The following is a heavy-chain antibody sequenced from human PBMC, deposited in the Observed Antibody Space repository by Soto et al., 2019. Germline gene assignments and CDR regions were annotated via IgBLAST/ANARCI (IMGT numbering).Heavy chain of an antibody. Sequence: QVQLQQWGAGLLKPSETLSLTCAVYGGSFSGYYWSWIRQPPGKGLEWIGKINHSGSTNYNPSLKSRVTISVDTSKNQFSLKLSSVTAADTAVYYCSRGRRTAVTIDYWGQGTLVTVSS. CDR3: SRGRRTAVTIDY. V-gene: IGHV4-34*01. J-gene: IGHJ4*02. CDR2: INHSGST. D-gene: IGHD4-17*01. CDR1: GGSFSGYY.